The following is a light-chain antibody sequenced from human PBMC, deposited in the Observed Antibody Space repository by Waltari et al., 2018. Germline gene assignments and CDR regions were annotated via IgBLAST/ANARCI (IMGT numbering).Light chain of an antibody. CDR1: QPIVNY. CDR2: VAS. CDR3: QKYNNAPLT. Sequence: DIQMTQSPPSLSAPVGDRVPITCRASQPIVNYLAWYQQKPGKAPKLLIYVASTLQSGVPSRFSGSGSGTEFTLTISSLQPEDVATYYCQKYNNAPLTFGGGTKVEIK. V-gene: IGKV1-27*01. J-gene: IGKJ4*01.